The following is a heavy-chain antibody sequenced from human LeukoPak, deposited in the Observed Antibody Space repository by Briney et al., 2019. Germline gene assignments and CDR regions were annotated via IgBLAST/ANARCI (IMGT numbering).Heavy chain of an antibody. D-gene: IGHD2-21*02. CDR2: IIPILDVA. Sequence: SVKVSCKASGSTFSNYGITWVRQAPGQGLEWMGRIIPILDVALYAQKFQGRVTITADKSTSTAYMELSTLRPEDTAVYYCARGQGVTDPPPYGLDVWGQGTTVTVSS. CDR1: GSTFSNYG. CDR3: ARGQGVTDPPPYGLDV. V-gene: IGHV1-69*04. J-gene: IGHJ6*02.